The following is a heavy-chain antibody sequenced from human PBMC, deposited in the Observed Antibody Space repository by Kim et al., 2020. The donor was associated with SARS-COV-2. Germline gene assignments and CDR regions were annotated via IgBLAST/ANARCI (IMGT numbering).Heavy chain of an antibody. CDR2: ISSISRSI. CDR1: GFRFSNYE. Sequence: GGSLRLSCAASGFRFSNYEMNWVRQTPGKGLEWISYISSISRSIYYADSVRGRFTRDNAKNSLYLQMNSLRAEDTAVYYCATPASTDGWYFDYWGRGTLVTVSS. J-gene: IGHJ4*02. CDR3: ATPASTDGWYFDY. V-gene: IGHV3-48*03. D-gene: IGHD6-19*01.